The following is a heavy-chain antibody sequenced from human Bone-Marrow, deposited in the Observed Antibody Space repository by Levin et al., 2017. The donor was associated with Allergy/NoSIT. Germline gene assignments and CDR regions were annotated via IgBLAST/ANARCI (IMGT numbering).Heavy chain of an antibody. CDR1: GYTFNDYG. D-gene: IGHD4-11*01. Sequence: GGSLRLSCKASGYTFNDYGIGWVRQAPGQGLEWMGWVSAYDGDTKYAQKFQGRVTMTTDTSTSTVYLELRTLRSDDTALYYCARDRLGTVTYFDYWGQGTLVTVSS. CDR2: VSAYDGDT. J-gene: IGHJ4*02. V-gene: IGHV1-18*01. CDR3: ARDRLGTVTYFDY.